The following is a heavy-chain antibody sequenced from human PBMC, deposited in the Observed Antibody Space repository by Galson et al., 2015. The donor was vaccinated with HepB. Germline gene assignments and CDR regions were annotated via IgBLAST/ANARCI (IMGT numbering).Heavy chain of an antibody. V-gene: IGHV3-21*01. Sequence: SLRLSCAASGFTFSSYSMNWVRQAPGKGLEWVSSISSSSSYIYYADSVKGRFTIPRDNAKNSLYLQMNSLRAEDTAVYYCARDDGYYYGMDVWGQGTTVTVSS. CDR2: ISSSSSYI. CDR3: ARDDGYYYGMDV. J-gene: IGHJ6*02. CDR1: GFTFSSYS.